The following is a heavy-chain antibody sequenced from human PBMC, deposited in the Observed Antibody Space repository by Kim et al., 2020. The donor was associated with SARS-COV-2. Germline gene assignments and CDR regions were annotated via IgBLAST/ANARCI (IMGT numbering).Heavy chain of an antibody. D-gene: IGHD3-3*01. CDR1: GFTFSSYW. V-gene: IGHV3-7*01. CDR2: IKQDGSEK. Sequence: GGSLRLSCAASGFTFSSYWMSWVRQAPGKGLEWVANIKQDGSEKYYVDSVKGRFTISRDNAKNSLYLQMNSLRAEDTAVYYCARVFTIFGVVCWFDPWGQGTLVTVSS. CDR3: ARVFTIFGVVCWFDP. J-gene: IGHJ5*02.